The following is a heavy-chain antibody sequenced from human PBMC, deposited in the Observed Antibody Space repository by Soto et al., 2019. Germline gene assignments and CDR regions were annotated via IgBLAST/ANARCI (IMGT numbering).Heavy chain of an antibody. V-gene: IGHV3-30-3*01. J-gene: IGHJ4*02. CDR1: GFTFSSYV. CDR2: ISYAGSNK. D-gene: IGHD2-2*01. CDR3: ARGHLDVVVVPAASPTHY. Sequence: PGGSLRLSCAASGFTFSSYVMHWVRQAPGKGLEWVAVISYAGSNKYYADSVKGRFTISRDNSKNTLYLQMNSLIAEDTAVYYCARGHLDVVVVPAASPTHYWGQGTLVTVSS.